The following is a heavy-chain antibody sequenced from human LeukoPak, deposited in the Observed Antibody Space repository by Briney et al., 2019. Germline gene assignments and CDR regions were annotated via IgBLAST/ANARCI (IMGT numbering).Heavy chain of an antibody. V-gene: IGHV1-18*01. J-gene: IGHJ1*01. CDR2: ISAYNGNT. CDR3: ASHYCSSTSCYPEYFQH. D-gene: IGHD2-2*01. Sequence: ASVTVSRKASVYTFTSYGISWVRPAPGQGLEWMGWISAYNGNTNYAQKIQGRVTMTTDTSTSTAYMELRSLRADDTAVYYCASHYCSSTSCYPEYFQHWGQGTLVTVSS. CDR1: VYTFTSYG.